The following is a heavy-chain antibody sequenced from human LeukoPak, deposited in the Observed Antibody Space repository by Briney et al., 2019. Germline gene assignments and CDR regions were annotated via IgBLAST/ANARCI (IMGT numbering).Heavy chain of an antibody. CDR2: IRYDGSNK. V-gene: IGHV3-30*02. Sequence: QSGGSLRLFCAASGFTFSSYGMRWVRQAPGKGLEWVVFIRYDGSNKYYADSVKGRFTISRDNSKNTLYLQMNSLRADDTAVYYCAKDMTVTKGYYYYMDVWGKGTTVTVSS. CDR1: GFTFSSYG. CDR3: AKDMTVTKGYYYYMDV. D-gene: IGHD4-17*01. J-gene: IGHJ6*03.